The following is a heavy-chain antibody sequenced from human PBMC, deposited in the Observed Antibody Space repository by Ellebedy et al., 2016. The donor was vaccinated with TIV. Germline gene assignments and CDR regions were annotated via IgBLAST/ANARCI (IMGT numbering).Heavy chain of an antibody. D-gene: IGHD3-22*01. CDR3: AKGRGGGSDSSAPRYYFDY. CDR2: ISNTGSRT. Sequence: PGGSLRLSCAASGFTVSSNYMNWVRQVPGKGLEWVSTISNTGSRTYYADSVEGRFIIPRDNSKKTLYLQMNSLRADDTAVYYCAKGRGGGSDSSAPRYYFDYWGLGTLVTVSS. V-gene: IGHV3-23*01. J-gene: IGHJ4*02. CDR1: GFTVSSNY.